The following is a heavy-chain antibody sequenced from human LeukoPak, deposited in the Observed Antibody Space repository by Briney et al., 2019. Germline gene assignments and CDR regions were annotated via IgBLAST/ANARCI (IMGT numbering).Heavy chain of an antibody. J-gene: IGHJ4*02. Sequence: SETLSLTCAVYGGSFRGYYWSWIRQPPGKGLEWIGEINHSGSTNYHPSLKSRVTISVGTSKNQFSLKLSSVTAADTAVYYCAIMAGRFDYWGQGTLVTVSS. V-gene: IGHV4-34*01. CDR1: GGSFRGYY. D-gene: IGHD6-19*01. CDR2: INHSGST. CDR3: AIMAGRFDY.